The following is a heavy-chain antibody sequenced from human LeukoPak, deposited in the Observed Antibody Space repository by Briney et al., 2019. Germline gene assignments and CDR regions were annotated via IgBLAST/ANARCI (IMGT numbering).Heavy chain of an antibody. D-gene: IGHD3-9*01. CDR3: ARTVLTGYPPASYYYYMDV. J-gene: IGHJ6*03. V-gene: IGHV5-51*01. CDR1: GYTFSSSW. Sequence: PGESLKISCKGSGYTFSSSWIGWVRQMPGKGLECMGIIYPGDSDTRYSPSFQGQVTISADKSISTAYLQWSSLKASDTAMYYCARTVLTGYPPASYYYYMDVWGKGTTVTVSS. CDR2: IYPGDSDT.